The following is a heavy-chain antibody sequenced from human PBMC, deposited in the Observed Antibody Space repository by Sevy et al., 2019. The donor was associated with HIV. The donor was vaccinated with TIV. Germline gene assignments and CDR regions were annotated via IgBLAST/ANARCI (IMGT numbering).Heavy chain of an antibody. CDR2: INPNSGAT. J-gene: IGHJ4*02. D-gene: IGHD3-10*01. CDR1: GYTFTDYY. V-gene: IGHV1-2*02. CDR3: ASHEKFDYGSLLDY. Sequence: ASVKVSCKASGYTFTDYYMHWVRQAPGQGLEWMGWINPNSGATAYAPKLQGRVTVTRDTSMSTAYMELTRLRSDDTAVYYCASHEKFDYGSLLDYWGQGPLVTVSS.